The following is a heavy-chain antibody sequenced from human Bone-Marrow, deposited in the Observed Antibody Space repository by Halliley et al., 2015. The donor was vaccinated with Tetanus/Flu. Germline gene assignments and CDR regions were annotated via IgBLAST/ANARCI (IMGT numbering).Heavy chain of an antibody. CDR2: ISYGGNT. D-gene: IGHD1-1*01. V-gene: IGHV4-59*08. CDR1: GGSLDPFY. Sequence: TLSLTCAVSGGSLDPFYWSWIRQPPGKGLEWIGYISYGGNTNYNPSLKSRVAISVDTSTSQFSLSLNSVTAADTAVYYCARHGVAIVSSGTSLLPPGPGGQGILVIVSS. CDR3: ARHGVAIVSSGTSLLPPGP. J-gene: IGHJ5*02.